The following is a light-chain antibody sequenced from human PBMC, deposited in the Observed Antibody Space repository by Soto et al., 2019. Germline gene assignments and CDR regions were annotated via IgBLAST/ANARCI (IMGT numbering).Light chain of an antibody. J-gene: IGKJ1*01. CDR2: GAS. Sequence: EIIMTQSPSTLSVSPFEISTLSCIASQSVSNNLAWYQQKPGQAPRLLIYGASTRANDIPARFSGSGSGTEFTLTIRSLQSEDIAVYYCQHYDNWPPWTFGQGTKVDIK. CDR3: QHYDNWPPWT. CDR1: QSVSNN. V-gene: IGKV3-15*01.